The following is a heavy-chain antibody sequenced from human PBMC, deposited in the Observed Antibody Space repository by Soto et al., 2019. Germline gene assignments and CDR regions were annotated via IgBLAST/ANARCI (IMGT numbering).Heavy chain of an antibody. CDR1: GFTFSSYA. CDR2: ISGSGGST. Sequence: EVQLLESGGGLVQPGGSLRLSCAASGFTFSSYAMSWVRQAPGKGLEWVSAISGSGGSTYYADSVKGRFTISRDNSKNTLYLQMNSLRAEDTAVHYCAKDRPYYDFWAGLRAHHDAFDIWGQGTMVTVSS. V-gene: IGHV3-23*01. D-gene: IGHD3-3*01. CDR3: AKDRPYYDFWAGLRAHHDAFDI. J-gene: IGHJ3*02.